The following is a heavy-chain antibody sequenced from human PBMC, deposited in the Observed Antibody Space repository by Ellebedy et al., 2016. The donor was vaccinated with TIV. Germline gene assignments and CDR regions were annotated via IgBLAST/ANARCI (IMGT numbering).Heavy chain of an antibody. CDR1: GYSFTSYW. Sequence: GESLKISXKGSGYSFTSYWIGWVRQMPGKGLEWMGRIDPSDSYTNYSPSFQGHVTISADKSISTAYLQWSSLKASDTAMYYCARRVALRYFDWLSGDAFDIWGQGTMVTVSS. D-gene: IGHD3-9*01. CDR2: IDPSDSYT. J-gene: IGHJ3*02. CDR3: ARRVALRYFDWLSGDAFDI. V-gene: IGHV5-10-1*01.